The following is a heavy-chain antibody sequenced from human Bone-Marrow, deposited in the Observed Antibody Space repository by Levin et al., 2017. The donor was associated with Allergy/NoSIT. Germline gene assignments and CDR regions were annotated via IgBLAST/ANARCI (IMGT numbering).Heavy chain of an antibody. D-gene: IGHD6-6*01. J-gene: IGHJ4*02. CDR1: GFTFSNYA. CDR2: ISGSGGST. Sequence: ASVKVSCAASGFTFSNYAMSWVRQAPGKGLEWVSAISGSGGSTYYADSVKGRFTISRDNSKNTLYLQMNSLRAEDTAVYYCAKDVARLAARRFDYWGQGTLVTVSS. CDR3: AKDVARLAARRFDY. V-gene: IGHV3-23*01.